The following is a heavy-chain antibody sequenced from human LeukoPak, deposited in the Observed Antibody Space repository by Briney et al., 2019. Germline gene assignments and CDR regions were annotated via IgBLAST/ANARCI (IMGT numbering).Heavy chain of an antibody. CDR1: GFPFSSYA. Sequence: GSLSLSCAASGFPFSSYAMSWVRPAPGKGLEWVSAISGSGGSTYYADSVKGRFTISRDNSKNTLYLQMNSLRAEDTAVYYCAKDDTTVPYYFDYWGQGTLVTVSS. CDR3: AKDDTTVPYYFDY. J-gene: IGHJ4*02. CDR2: ISGSGGST. V-gene: IGHV3-23*01. D-gene: IGHD4-11*01.